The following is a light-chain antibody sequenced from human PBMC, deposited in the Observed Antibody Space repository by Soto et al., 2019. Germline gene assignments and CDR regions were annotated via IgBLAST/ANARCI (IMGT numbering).Light chain of an antibody. V-gene: IGLV2-14*01. CDR2: EVT. CDR3: ASYTTSYTLI. Sequence: QSALTQPASVSGSPGQSITISCTGTSSDIGAYNYVSWYQQQYPGNAPKLIIYEVTNRPSGVSNRFFGSKSGNTASLIISGLQAEDEADYYCASYTTSYTLIFGGGTKLTVL. CDR1: SSDIGAYNY. J-gene: IGLJ2*01.